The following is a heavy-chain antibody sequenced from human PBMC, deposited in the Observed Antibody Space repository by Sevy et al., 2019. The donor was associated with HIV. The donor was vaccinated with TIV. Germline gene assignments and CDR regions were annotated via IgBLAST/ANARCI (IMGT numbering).Heavy chain of an antibody. V-gene: IGHV4-38-2*02. CDR3: ARDGDGRGVGAFDI. Sequence: SETLSLTCAVSGYSISSGYYWGWIRQPPGKGLEWIGSIYHSGSTYYNPSLKSRVTISVDTSKNQFSLKLSSVTAADTAVYYCARDGDGRGVGAFDIWGQRTMVTVSS. D-gene: IGHD3-10*01. CDR2: IYHSGST. CDR1: GYSISSGYY. J-gene: IGHJ3*02.